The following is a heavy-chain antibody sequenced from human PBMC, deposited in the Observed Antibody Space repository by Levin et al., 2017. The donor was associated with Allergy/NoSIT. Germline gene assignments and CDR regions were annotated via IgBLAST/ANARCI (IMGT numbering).Heavy chain of an antibody. CDR2: INPSGGST. V-gene: IGHV1-46*01. CDR1: GYTFTSYY. J-gene: IGHJ5*02. CDR3: ARGPTTAMVRGVIFRFDP. D-gene: IGHD3-10*01. Sequence: ASVKVSCKASGYTFTSYYMHWVRQAPGQGLEWMGIINPSGGSTSYAQKFQGRVTMTRDTSTSTVYMELSSLRSEDTAVYYCARGPTTAMVRGVIFRFDPWGQGTLVTVSS.